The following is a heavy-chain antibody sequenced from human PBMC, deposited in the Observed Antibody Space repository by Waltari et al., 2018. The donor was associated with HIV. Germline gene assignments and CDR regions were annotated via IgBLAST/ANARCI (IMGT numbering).Heavy chain of an antibody. D-gene: IGHD3-10*01. Sequence: QVQLVQSGAAVRTPGSSVKASCKASGGSFTSYSINWVRQAPGQGLEWMGRVIPMSGTTNKAQKFQGRVTITADKSTTTSYMELTSLRTEDTAVYYCASARETMGVDFDFWGQGTLVTVSS. CDR1: GGSFTSYS. CDR2: VIPMSGTT. V-gene: IGHV1-69*08. J-gene: IGHJ4*02. CDR3: ASARETMGVDFDF.